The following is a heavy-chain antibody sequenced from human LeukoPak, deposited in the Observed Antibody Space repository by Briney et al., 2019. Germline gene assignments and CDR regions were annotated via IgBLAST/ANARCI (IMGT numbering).Heavy chain of an antibody. Sequence: GGSLRLSCAASGFTFSSYAMSWVRQAPGKGLEGVSAISGSGGSTYYADSVKGRFTISRDNSKNTLYLQMNSLRAEDTAVYYCAKVVTPSLVIYYYYGMDVWGQGTTVTVSS. CDR1: GFTFSSYA. CDR2: ISGSGGST. CDR3: AKVVTPSLVIYYYYGMDV. J-gene: IGHJ6*02. V-gene: IGHV3-23*01. D-gene: IGHD4-23*01.